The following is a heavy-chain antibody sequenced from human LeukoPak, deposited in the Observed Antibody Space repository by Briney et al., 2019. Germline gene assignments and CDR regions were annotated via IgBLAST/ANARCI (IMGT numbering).Heavy chain of an antibody. D-gene: IGHD5-18*01. CDR3: ARGSVGLWQNWFDP. J-gene: IGHJ5*02. Sequence: ASVKVSCKASGYTFTSYGISWVRQAPGQGLEWMGWISAYSGNTNHAQKLQGRVTMTTDTSTSTAYMELRSLRSDDTAVYYCARGSVGLWQNWFDPWGQGTLVTVSS. CDR2: ISAYSGNT. CDR1: GYTFTSYG. V-gene: IGHV1-18*01.